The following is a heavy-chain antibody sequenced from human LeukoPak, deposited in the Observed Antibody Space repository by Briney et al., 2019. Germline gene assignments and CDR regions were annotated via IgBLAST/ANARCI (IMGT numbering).Heavy chain of an antibody. CDR1: GFTFSSYA. J-gene: IGHJ4*02. CDR2: ISYDGSNK. D-gene: IGHD6-13*01. V-gene: IGHV3-30-3*01. Sequence: GGSLRLSCAASGFTFSSYAMHWVRQAPGKGLEWVAVISYDGSNKYYADSVKGRFTISRDNSKNTLYLQMNSLRAEDTAVYYCARDPLAAGHGPDGYFDYWGQGTLVTVSS. CDR3: ARDPLAAGHGPDGYFDY.